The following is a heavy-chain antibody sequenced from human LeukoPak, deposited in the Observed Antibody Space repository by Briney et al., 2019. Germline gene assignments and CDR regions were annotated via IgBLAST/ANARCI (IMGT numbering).Heavy chain of an antibody. V-gene: IGHV3-30*18. D-gene: IGHD3-10*01. CDR3: VKEHGSGSYRTPDY. J-gene: IGHJ4*02. Sequence: GGSLRLSCAASGFTFSSCGMHWVRQAPGKGLEWVAVITYDGDTTYFEDSVKGRFTISRDTSKSTLYLQMNSLGAEDTAVYYCVKEHGSGSYRTPDYWGQGTLVTVSS. CDR2: ITYDGDTT. CDR1: GFTFSSCG.